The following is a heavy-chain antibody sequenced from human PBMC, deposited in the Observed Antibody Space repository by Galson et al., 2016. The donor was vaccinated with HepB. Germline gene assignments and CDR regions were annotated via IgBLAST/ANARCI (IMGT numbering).Heavy chain of an antibody. V-gene: IGHV4-39*01. CDR2: GHNTGTT. CDR3: ARLSSGSSSCHFDS. D-gene: IGHD6-13*01. J-gene: IGHJ4*02. CDR1: GVSLSDFRYF. Sequence: SETLSPTCAVSGVSLSDFRYFWTWVRQPPGTALEWIGRGHNTGTTYYNQPLERRATVSVDPSKHQFYLKLTSVPDSDTAVYYCARLSSGSSSCHFDSWGPGTLVTVSS.